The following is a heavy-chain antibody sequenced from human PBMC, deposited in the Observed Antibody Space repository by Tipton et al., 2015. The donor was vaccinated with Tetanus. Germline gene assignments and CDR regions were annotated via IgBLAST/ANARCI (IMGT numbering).Heavy chain of an antibody. D-gene: IGHD6-19*01. CDR1: GGSITSSFY. Sequence: TLSLTCTVSGGSITSSFYWGWIRQPPGKGLEWIGNVHNSGSTKYSPSLRSRVTLSVDTSKNQFSLKLSAVTAADTAVYYCARIGWPQQNKPAFDLWGQGTMVTVSP. CDR3: ARIGWPQQNKPAFDL. CDR2: VHNSGST. J-gene: IGHJ3*01. V-gene: IGHV4-59*01.